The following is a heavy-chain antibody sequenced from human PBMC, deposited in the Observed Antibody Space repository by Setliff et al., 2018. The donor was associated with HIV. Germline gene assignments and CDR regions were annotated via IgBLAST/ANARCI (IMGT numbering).Heavy chain of an antibody. J-gene: IGHJ6*02. Sequence: PGGSLRLSCAASGFTFDDYAMHWVRQVPGKGLEWVSLISWDGGSTYYSDSVKGRFTISRDNRKNSLFLQMNSLRAEDTAFYYCAKDTYTNGWHTSNLYHYGLEVWGQGTTVTVSS. CDR1: GFTFDDYA. CDR3: AKDTYTNGWHTSNLYHYGLEV. D-gene: IGHD6-19*01. CDR2: ISWDGGST. V-gene: IGHV3-43D*03.